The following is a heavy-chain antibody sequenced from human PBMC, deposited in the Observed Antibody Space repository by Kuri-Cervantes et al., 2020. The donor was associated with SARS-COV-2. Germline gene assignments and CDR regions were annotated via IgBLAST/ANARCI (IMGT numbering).Heavy chain of an antibody. CDR1: GFTVSSNY. CDR2: IYSGGST. V-gene: IGHV3-53*01. J-gene: IGHJ5*02. D-gene: IGHD3-16*01. Sequence: GESLKISCAASGFTVSSNYMSWVRQAPGKGLEWVSLIYSGGSTYYADSVKGRFTISRDNSKNTLYLQMNSLRAEDTAVYYCARVRGDYVPWGQGTLVTVS. CDR3: ARVRGDYVP.